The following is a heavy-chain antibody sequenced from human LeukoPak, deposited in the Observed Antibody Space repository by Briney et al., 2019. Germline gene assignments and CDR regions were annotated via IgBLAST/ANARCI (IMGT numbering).Heavy chain of an antibody. CDR3: ARGPPKIGYSYGYGRGVIDY. V-gene: IGHV1-2*02. D-gene: IGHD5-18*01. CDR2: INPNNGGT. Sequence: GASVKVSCKASGYTFTGYYMHWVRQAPGQGLDWMGWINPNNGGTNYAQKFQGRVTMTRDMSISTAYMELSRLRSDDTAVYYCARGPPKIGYSYGYGRGVIDYWGQGTLVTVSS. CDR1: GYTFTGYY. J-gene: IGHJ4*02.